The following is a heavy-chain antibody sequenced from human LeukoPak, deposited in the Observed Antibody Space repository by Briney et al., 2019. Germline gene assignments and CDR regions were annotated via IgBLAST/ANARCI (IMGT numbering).Heavy chain of an antibody. D-gene: IGHD6-19*01. CDR1: GFTFRNCG. V-gene: IGHV3-30*02. J-gene: IGHJ4*02. CDR3: ATLRSDSSGWYYFDY. Sequence: PGGFLRLSCAASGFTFRNCGMHWVRQAPGKGLEWVALIWYDGSNKYYTDSVKGRFTISRDNSKNMLYLQMNSLRTEDTAVYYCATLRSDSSGWYYFDYWGQGTLVTVSS. CDR2: IWYDGSNK.